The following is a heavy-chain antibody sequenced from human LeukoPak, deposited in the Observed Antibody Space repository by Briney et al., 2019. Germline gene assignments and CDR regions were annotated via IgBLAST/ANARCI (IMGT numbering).Heavy chain of an antibody. J-gene: IGHJ4*02. CDR2: IIPIFGTT. CDR1: GGSFSNYA. Sequence: GASVKVSCKASGGSFSNYAINWVRQAPGQGLEWMGSIIPIFGTTNYAQKFQGRVTITTDETTNTAYMELSSLRSEDTAVYYCATYTFRDDYNGVWGQGTLVTVSS. CDR3: ATYTFRDDYNGV. D-gene: IGHD5-24*01. V-gene: IGHV1-69*05.